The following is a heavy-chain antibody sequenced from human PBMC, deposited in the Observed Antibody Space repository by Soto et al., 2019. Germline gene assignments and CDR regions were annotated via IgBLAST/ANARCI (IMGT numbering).Heavy chain of an antibody. CDR3: ARGEGLRRELLQPSGEYYYYYGMDV. V-gene: IGHV1-2*04. CDR1: GYTFTGYC. D-gene: IGHD1-26*01. J-gene: IGHJ6*02. CDR2: INPNSGGT. Sequence: GASVKVSCKASGYTFTGYCMHWVRQAPGQGLEWMGWINPNSGGTNYAQKFQGWVTMTRDTSISTAYMELSRLRSDDTAVYYCARGEGLRRELLQPSGEYYYYYGMDVWGQGTTVTVSS.